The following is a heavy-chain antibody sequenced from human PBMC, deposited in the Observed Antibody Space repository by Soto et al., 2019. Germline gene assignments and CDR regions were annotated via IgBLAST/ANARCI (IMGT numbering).Heavy chain of an antibody. Sequence: GGSLRLSCSASGFTFTSFAIHWVRQAPGKGLEWVAVISENGVNKYSAESVRGRFVISRDNSKNTVELEMNSLRPEDTAIYFCARRLTKTVSALGYWGQGTLVTVSS. J-gene: IGHJ4*02. D-gene: IGHD2-8*01. CDR1: GFTFTSFA. CDR3: ARRLTKTVSALGY. CDR2: ISENGVNK. V-gene: IGHV3-30*09.